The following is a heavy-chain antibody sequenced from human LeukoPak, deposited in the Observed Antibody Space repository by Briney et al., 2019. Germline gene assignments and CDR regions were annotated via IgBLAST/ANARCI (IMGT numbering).Heavy chain of an antibody. D-gene: IGHD3-10*01. CDR1: GFAFSSYA. V-gene: IGHV3-23*01. CDR3: ARNLGAGYYYYYMDV. J-gene: IGHJ6*03. Sequence: GGSLRLSCAASGFAFSSYAMSWVRQALGKGLEWVSAISGSGGSTYYADSVKGRFTISRDNSKNTLYLQMNSLRSDDTAVYYCARNLGAGYYYYYMDVWGKGTTVTVSS. CDR2: ISGSGGST.